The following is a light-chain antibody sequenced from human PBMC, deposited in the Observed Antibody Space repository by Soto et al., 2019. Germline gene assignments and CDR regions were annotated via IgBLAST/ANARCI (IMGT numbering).Light chain of an antibody. Sequence: QSALTQSASVSGSPEQSITISCTGTSSDVGSFNLVSWYQQHPGKAPKLIIYEDTKRPSGVSNRFSGSKSGNTASLTISGLQAEDEADYHCCSYAGNSSFVFGTGTKLTVL. CDR3: CSYAGNSSFV. CDR1: SSDVGSFNL. V-gene: IGLV2-23*01. J-gene: IGLJ1*01. CDR2: EDT.